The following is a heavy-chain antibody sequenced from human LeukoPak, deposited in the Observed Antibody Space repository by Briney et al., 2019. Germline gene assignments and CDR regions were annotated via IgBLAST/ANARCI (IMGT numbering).Heavy chain of an antibody. J-gene: IGHJ6*03. Sequence: GGSLRLSCAASGFTFSSYGMSWVRQAPGKGLEWVSAISGSGVSTYYADSVKGRFTISRDNSKNMLYLQMNSLRAEDTAVYYCARRYFDWLLCMDVWGKGTTVTVSS. CDR2: ISGSGVST. V-gene: IGHV3-23*01. CDR1: GFTFSSYG. D-gene: IGHD3-9*01. CDR3: ARRYFDWLLCMDV.